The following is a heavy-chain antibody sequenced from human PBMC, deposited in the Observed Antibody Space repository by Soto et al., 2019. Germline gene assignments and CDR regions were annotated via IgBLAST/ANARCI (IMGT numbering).Heavy chain of an antibody. V-gene: IGHV3-30*18. Sequence: QVQMVESGGGVVQPGKSLRLSCVASGFSLNTYGMHWVRQAPGKGLEWVAYISSDERFEFYAESLRGRFTISRDNSKNTLSLQMDSLRSEDTAMYYCTKEADAFDGWGQGTMVTVSS. J-gene: IGHJ3*01. CDR1: GFSLNTYG. CDR2: ISSDERFE. CDR3: TKEADAFDG.